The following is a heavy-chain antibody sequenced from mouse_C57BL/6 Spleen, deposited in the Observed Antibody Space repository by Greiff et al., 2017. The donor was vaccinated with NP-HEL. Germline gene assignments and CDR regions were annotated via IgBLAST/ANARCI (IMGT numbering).Heavy chain of an antibody. D-gene: IGHD4-1*01. CDR2: IWSGGST. V-gene: IGHV2-2*01. J-gene: IGHJ3*01. CDR1: GFSLTSYG. CDR3: ATQTGTYFAY. Sequence: VQRVESGPGLVQPSQSLSITCTVSGFSLTSYGVHWVRQSPGKGLEWLGVIWSGGSTDYNAAFISRLSISKDNSKSQVFFKMNSLQADDTAIYYCATQTGTYFAYWGQGTLVTVSA.